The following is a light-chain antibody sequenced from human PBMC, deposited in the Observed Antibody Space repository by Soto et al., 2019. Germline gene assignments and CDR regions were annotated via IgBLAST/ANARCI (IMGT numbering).Light chain of an antibody. CDR3: QQYCSSPVT. CDR2: GAS. Sequence: EIVLTQSPGTLSLSPGERATLSCRASQSVSSSYLAWYQQKPGQAPRLLIYGASSRATGIPDRFSGSGSGTDFTLTISILEPEDFAVYYCQQYCSSPVTFGPGTKVDIK. V-gene: IGKV3-20*01. J-gene: IGKJ3*01. CDR1: QSVSSSY.